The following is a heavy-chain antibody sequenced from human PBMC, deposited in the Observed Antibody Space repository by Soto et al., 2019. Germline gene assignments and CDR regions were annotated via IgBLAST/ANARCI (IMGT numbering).Heavy chain of an antibody. CDR1: GFTFSSYE. D-gene: IGHD1-26*01. V-gene: IGHV3-23*01. Sequence: EVQLLESGGGLVQPGGSLRLSCAASGFTFSSYEMSWVRQAPGKGLEWVSAISGSGSSTYYADSVKGRFTISRDNSKNSLYLQMKSLRAKDTAVYYCAKDRDQELQSTFDYWGQGTLVTVSS. CDR3: AKDRDQELQSTFDY. CDR2: ISGSGSST. J-gene: IGHJ4*02.